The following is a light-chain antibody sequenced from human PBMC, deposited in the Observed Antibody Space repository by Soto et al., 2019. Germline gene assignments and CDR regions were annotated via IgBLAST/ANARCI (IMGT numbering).Light chain of an antibody. CDR2: RNN. V-gene: IGLV1-47*01. J-gene: IGLJ1*01. CDR3: AAWDDSLSGIYV. CDR1: SSNIGSNY. Sequence: QSVLTQPPSASGTPGQRVTISCSGSSSNIGSNYVYWYQRLPGTAPKLLVYRNNQRPSGVPDRFSGSKSGTSASLAISGLRSEDEADYYCAAWDDSLSGIYVFGTGTKVTVL.